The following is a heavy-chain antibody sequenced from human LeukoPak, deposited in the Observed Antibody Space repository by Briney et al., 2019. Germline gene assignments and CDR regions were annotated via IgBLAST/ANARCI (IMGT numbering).Heavy chain of an antibody. CDR3: AREYSSSSGRLYDY. CDR2: IAPNSGGT. D-gene: IGHD6-6*01. CDR1: GYTFTGYY. Sequence: ASVKVSCEASGYTFTGYYMRWVRQAPGQGLEWMGWIAPNSGGTNYAQKFQGRVTMTRDTSINTAYMELSRLTSDDTAVCHCAREYSSSSGRLYDYWGLGTLVTVSS. V-gene: IGHV1-2*02. J-gene: IGHJ4*02.